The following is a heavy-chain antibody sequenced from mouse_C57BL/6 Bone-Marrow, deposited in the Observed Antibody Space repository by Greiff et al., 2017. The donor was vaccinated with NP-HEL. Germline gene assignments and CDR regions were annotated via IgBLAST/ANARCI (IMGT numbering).Heavy chain of an antibody. Sequence: QVQLQQSGAELVRPGTSVKVSCKASGYAFTNYLIEWVKQRPGQGLEWIGVINPGSGGTNYNEKFKGKATLTADKSSSTAYMQLSSLTSEDSAGYFCAREKWDYFDVWGTGTTVTVSS. CDR1: GYAFTNYL. CDR3: AREKWDYFDV. D-gene: IGHD4-1*01. V-gene: IGHV1-54*01. J-gene: IGHJ1*03. CDR2: INPGSGGT.